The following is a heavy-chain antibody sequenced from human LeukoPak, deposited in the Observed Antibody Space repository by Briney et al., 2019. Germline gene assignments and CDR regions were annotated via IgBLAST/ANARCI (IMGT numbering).Heavy chain of an antibody. CDR3: ARDPVGGSTIFDS. V-gene: IGHV6-1*01. CDR1: GDSVSSSSAV. D-gene: IGHD1-26*01. CDR2: TYYRSKWNN. Sequence: SQTLSLTCAISGDSVSSSSAVWNWIRQSPSRGLEWLGRTYYRSKWNNDYAVSVKSRIAINPDTSKNQFSLQLNSVTPEDTAVYFCARDPVGGSTIFDSWGQGTLVTVSS. J-gene: IGHJ4*02.